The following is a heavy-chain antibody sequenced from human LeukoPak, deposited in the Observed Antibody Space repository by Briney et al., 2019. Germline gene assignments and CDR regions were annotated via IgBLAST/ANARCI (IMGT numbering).Heavy chain of an antibody. D-gene: IGHD3-10*01. CDR2: IWYDGSNK. Sequence: GRSLRLSRAASGFTLSSHGMHWVRQAPGKGLEGVADIWYDGSNKYYADSVKGRFTISRDNSKTTLYLQMNSLRAEDTAVYYCARVLTAGPTYYYGSGSYWDYWGQGTLVTVSS. CDR3: ARVLTAGPTYYYGSGSYWDY. V-gene: IGHV3-33*01. CDR1: GFTLSSHG. J-gene: IGHJ4*02.